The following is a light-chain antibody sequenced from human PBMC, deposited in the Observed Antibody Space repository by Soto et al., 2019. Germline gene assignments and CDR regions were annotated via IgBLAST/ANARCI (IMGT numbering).Light chain of an antibody. CDR3: QHFGSSPPWP. CDR2: GAS. J-gene: IGKJ1*01. V-gene: IGKV3-20*01. CDR1: QSVSSNY. Sequence: ENVLTQFPGTLSLSPGEIATLSCRASQSVSSNYLVWYQQKPGQAPRLLIYGASSRASGIPDRFRGSGSGTEFTLTISRLEPEDFAVYYCQHFGSSPPWPFGQGTKVEMK.